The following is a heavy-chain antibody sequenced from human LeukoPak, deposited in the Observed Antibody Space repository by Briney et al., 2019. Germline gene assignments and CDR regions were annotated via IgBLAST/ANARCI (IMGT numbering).Heavy chain of an antibody. CDR3: ARDRGFVGSGYDYWGPTAYYFDY. J-gene: IGHJ4*02. CDR1: GYTFTSYD. V-gene: IGHV1-8*01. D-gene: IGHD5-12*01. Sequence: ASVKVSCTASGYTFTSYDINWVRQATGQGLEWMGWMNPNSGNTGYAQKFQGRVTMTTDTSTSTAYMELRSLRSDDTAVYYCARDRGFVGSGYDYWGPTAYYFDYWGQGTLVTVSS. CDR2: MNPNSGNT.